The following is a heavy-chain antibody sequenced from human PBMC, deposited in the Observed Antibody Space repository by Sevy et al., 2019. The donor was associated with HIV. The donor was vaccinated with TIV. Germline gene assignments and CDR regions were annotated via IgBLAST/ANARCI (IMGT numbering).Heavy chain of an antibody. CDR1: GFIFSRYW. CDR2: IKQDESEK. CDR3: ARDLIVPTGMFYYGMDV. J-gene: IGHJ6*02. D-gene: IGHD2-2*01. V-gene: IGHV3-7*01. Sequence: GGSLRLSCAASGFIFSRYWMTWVRQAPGKGLQWVASIKQDESEKNYVDSVKGRFTISRDNAKNSLALQMNSLRAEDTAVYYCARDLIVPTGMFYYGMDVWGQGTTVTVSS.